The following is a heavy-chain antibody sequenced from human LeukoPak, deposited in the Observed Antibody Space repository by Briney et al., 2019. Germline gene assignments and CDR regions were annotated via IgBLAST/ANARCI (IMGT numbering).Heavy chain of an antibody. D-gene: IGHD2-15*01. J-gene: IGHJ5*02. CDR3: ARDWGYCSGGSCRTDNWFDP. CDR2: IIPIFGTA. Sequence: SVKVSCKASGGTFSSYAISWVRQAPGQGLEWMGGIIPIFGTANYAQKLQGRVTMTTDTSTSTAYTELRSLRSDDTAVYYCARDWGYCSGGSCRTDNWFDPWGQGTLVTVSS. CDR1: GGTFSSYA. V-gene: IGHV1-69*05.